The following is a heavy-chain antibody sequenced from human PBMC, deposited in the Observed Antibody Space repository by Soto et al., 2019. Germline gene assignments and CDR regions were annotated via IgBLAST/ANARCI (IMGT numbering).Heavy chain of an antibody. V-gene: IGHV3-11*01. CDR1: GFSFSVYS. Sequence: QVQLVESGGGLVKPGGSLRLSCAASGFSFSVYSMNWIRQAPGKGLEWISYITSSGSTIYYADSVRGRFTISRDNAKNSLYLQMNSLRAEDTAVYYCMREGGDIAAAGTFDYWGQGTLVTVSS. J-gene: IGHJ4*02. CDR3: MREGGDIAAAGTFDY. D-gene: IGHD6-13*01. CDR2: ITSSGSTI.